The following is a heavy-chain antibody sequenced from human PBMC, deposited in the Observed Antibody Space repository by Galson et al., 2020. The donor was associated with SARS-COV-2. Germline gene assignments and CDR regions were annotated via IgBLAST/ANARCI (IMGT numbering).Heavy chain of an antibody. CDR1: GFTCSSYW. Sequence: AASGFTCSSYWMHWVRQAPGKGLVWVSRIYSEGSSTSYADSVKGRFTISGDNAKNTLYLQMNSLRAEDTAVYYCARGDMGNDYFDYWGQGTLVTVSS. D-gene: IGHD7-27*01. V-gene: IGHV3-74*01. J-gene: IGHJ4*02. CDR3: ARGDMGNDYFDY. CDR2: IYSEGSST.